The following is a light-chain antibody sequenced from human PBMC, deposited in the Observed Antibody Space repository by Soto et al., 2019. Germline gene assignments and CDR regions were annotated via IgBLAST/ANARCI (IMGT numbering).Light chain of an antibody. CDR3: QQSYSTPPIT. V-gene: IGKV1-39*01. CDR1: QSISSY. Sequence: DIQMTQSPSSLSASVGDRVTIAFRSSQSISSYLNWYQKKPGKAPKLLIYAASSLQSGVPSRFSGSGSGTDFTLTISSLQPEDFATYYCQQSYSTPPITFGQGTRLEIK. J-gene: IGKJ5*01. CDR2: AAS.